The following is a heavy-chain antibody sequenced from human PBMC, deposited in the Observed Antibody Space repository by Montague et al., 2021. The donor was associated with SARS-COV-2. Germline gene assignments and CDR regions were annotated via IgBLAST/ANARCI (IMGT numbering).Heavy chain of an antibody. CDR2: ISWNSGSI. V-gene: IGHV3-9*01. CDR1: GFTFGDYA. CDR3: AKDMEDIYDSSGYFDY. Sequence: SLSLSCAASGFTFGDYAMHWVRQAPGKGLEWVSGISWNSGSIGYADSVKDRFTISRDNAKNSLYLQMNSLRAEDTALYYCAKDMEDIYDSSGYFDYWGQGTLVTVSS. J-gene: IGHJ4*02. D-gene: IGHD3-22*01.